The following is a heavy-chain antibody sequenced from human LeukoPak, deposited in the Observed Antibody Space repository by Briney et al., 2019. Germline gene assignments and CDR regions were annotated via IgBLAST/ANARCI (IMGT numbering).Heavy chain of an antibody. J-gene: IGHJ4*02. Sequence: GASLKVSCKASGYTFTDYYMHWVRQAPGQGLEWMGWINPNDGDTNYAQKFQGRVTMTRDTSISTAHMEVSRLRSDVTAVYYCVRANFLYCSSTTCLFDYWGQGTLVTVSS. D-gene: IGHD2-2*01. CDR2: INPNDGDT. CDR1: GYTFTDYY. CDR3: VRANFLYCSSTTCLFDY. V-gene: IGHV1-2*02.